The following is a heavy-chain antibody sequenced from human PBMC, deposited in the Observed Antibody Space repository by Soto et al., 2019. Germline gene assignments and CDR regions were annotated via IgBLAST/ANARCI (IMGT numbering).Heavy chain of an antibody. V-gene: IGHV4-59*01. J-gene: IGHJ4*02. CDR2: IHFSGSL. CDR3: AGGVDHKKVGY. CDR1: TDSIRGYY. Sequence: QVPLQESGPGLVKPSETLSLTCAVSTDSIRGYYWSWIRQPPGKGLEWIGCIHFSGSLHYNPSLKSRVTISEDTSTNRFSLKLNSVTAADTAMYFCAGGVDHKKVGYWSQGTLVTVSS.